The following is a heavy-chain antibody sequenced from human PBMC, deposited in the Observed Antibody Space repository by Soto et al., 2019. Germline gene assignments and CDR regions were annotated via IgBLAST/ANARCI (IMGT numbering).Heavy chain of an antibody. CDR3: ARDEAYKWNDGGWFDP. D-gene: IGHD1-1*01. CDR2: ISAYNGNT. Sequence: QVQLVQSGAEVKKPGASVKVSCKASGYTFTSYDISWVRQASGQGLEWMGWISAYNGNTKYAQKLQGRVTMTTDTSTSTAYMELRSLRSDDTAGYYCARDEAYKWNDGGWFDPWGQGTLVTVSS. V-gene: IGHV1-18*01. J-gene: IGHJ5*02. CDR1: GYTFTSYD.